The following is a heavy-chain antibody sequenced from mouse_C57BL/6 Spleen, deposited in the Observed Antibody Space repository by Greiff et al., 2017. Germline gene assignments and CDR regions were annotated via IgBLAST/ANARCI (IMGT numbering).Heavy chain of an antibody. CDR3: ARSYGNAYAMDY. V-gene: IGHV1-81*01. D-gene: IGHD2-1*01. J-gene: IGHJ4*01. CDR1: GYTFTSYG. CDR2: IYPRSGNT. Sequence: QVHVKQSGAELARPGASVKLSCKASGYTFTSYGISWVKQRTGQGLEWIGEIYPRSGNTYYNEKFKGKATLTADKSSSTAYMELRSLTSEDSAVYFCARSYGNAYAMDYWGQGTSVTVSS.